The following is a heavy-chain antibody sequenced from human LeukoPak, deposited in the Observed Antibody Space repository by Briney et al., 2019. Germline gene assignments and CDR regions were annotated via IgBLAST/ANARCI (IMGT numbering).Heavy chain of an antibody. J-gene: IGHJ4*02. CDR2: ISSRSSYI. CDR1: GFTFSNHG. V-gene: IGHV3-21*01. CDR3: ARGGEFSGYEI. Sequence: GGSLRLSCAASGFTFSNHGMNWVRQAPGKGLGWVSSISSRSSYIYYTDSVKGRFTISRDNAKNSLYLQMNSLRAEDTAVYYCARGGEFSGYEIWGQGTLVTVSS. D-gene: IGHD5-12*01.